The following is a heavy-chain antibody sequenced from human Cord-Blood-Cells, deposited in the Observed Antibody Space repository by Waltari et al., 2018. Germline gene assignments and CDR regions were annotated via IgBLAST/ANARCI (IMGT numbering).Heavy chain of an antibody. CDR3: AKVGLLGYFDY. CDR2: ISGSGGST. Sequence: EVQLLESGGGLVQPGGSLRLSCAASGFTLGSYAMTWVRQAPGKGRGWVSAISGSGGSTYYADSVKGRFTISRDNSKNTLYLQMNSLRAEDTAVYYCAKVGLLGYFDYWGQGTLVTVSS. V-gene: IGHV3-23*01. D-gene: IGHD1-26*01. J-gene: IGHJ4*02. CDR1: GFTLGSYA.